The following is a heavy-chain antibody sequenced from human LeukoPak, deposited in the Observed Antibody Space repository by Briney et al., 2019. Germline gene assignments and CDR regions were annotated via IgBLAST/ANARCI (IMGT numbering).Heavy chain of an antibody. V-gene: IGHV4-38-2*02. CDR1: GYSISIGYY. CDR3: AREFKLVGRRRGFDY. Sequence: SETLSLTCTVSGYSISIGYYWGWIRPSPGKGLEWIGIMHDSGITYYNPSLKSRVTISVDKSKNQFSLKLTSVTAADTAMYYCAREFKLVGRRRGFDYWGQGTLVTVSS. CDR2: MHDSGIT. D-gene: IGHD6-6*01. J-gene: IGHJ4*02.